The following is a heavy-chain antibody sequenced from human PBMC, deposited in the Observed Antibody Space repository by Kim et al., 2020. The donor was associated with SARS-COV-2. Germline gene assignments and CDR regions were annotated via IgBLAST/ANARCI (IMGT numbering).Heavy chain of an antibody. CDR3: ARAPPSGYSSGWARTHGISNWFDP. Sequence: ASVKVSCKASGYTFTSYYMHWVRQAPGQGLEWMGIINPSGGSTSYAQKFQGRVTMTRDTSTSTVYMELSSLRSEDTAVYYCARAPPSGYSSGWARTHGISNWFDPWGQGTLVTVSS. V-gene: IGHV1-46*01. CDR2: INPSGGST. D-gene: IGHD6-19*01. CDR1: GYTFTSYY. J-gene: IGHJ5*02.